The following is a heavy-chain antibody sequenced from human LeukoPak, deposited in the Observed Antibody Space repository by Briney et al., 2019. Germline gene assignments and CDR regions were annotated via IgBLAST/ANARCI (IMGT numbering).Heavy chain of an antibody. D-gene: IGHD5-12*01. J-gene: IGHJ4*02. CDR3: AKGYSGYELDY. CDR1: GYTFTSYD. V-gene: IGHV1-18*01. CDR2: ISAYNGNT. Sequence: ASVKVSCKASGYTFTSYDINWVRQAPGQGLEWMGWISAYNGNTNYAQKLQGRVTMTTDTSTSTAYMELRSLRSDDTAVYYCAKGYSGYELDYWGQGTLVTVSS.